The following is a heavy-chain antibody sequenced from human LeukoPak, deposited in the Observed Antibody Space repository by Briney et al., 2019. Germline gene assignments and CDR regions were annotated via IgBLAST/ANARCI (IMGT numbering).Heavy chain of an antibody. J-gene: IGHJ5*02. D-gene: IGHD1-26*01. CDR2: IYYSGST. CDR3: ARALGSLNWFDP. V-gene: IGHV4-59*01. Sequence: SETLSLTCTVSGGSISSYCWSWIRQPPGKGLEWIGYIYYSGSTNYKPSLKSRVTISVDTSKNQFSLKLSSVTAADTAVYYCARALGSLNWFDPWGQGTLVTVSS. CDR1: GGSISSYC.